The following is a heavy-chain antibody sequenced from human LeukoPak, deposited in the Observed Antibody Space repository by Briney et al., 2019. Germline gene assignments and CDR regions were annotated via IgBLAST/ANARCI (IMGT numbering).Heavy chain of an antibody. CDR3: ARDLYGYYWFDP. Sequence: SETLSLTCTVSGGSISSSSYYWSWIRQPAGKGLEWIGRIYTSGSSNYNPSLKSRVTISVDTSKNQFPLKLSSVAAADTAVYYCARDLYGYYWFDPWGQGTLVTVSS. D-gene: IGHD5-18*01. J-gene: IGHJ5*02. CDR2: IYTSGSS. V-gene: IGHV4-61*02. CDR1: GGSISSSSYY.